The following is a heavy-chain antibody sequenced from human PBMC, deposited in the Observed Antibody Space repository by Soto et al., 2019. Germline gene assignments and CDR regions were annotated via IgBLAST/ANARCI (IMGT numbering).Heavy chain of an antibody. CDR3: ARHDGESADYGDYVIGGDYLFDI. Sequence: SETLSLTCTVSGGSISSSSYYWGWIRQPPGKGLEWIGSIYYSGSTYYNPSLKSRVTISVDTSKNQFSLKLSSVTAADTAVYYCARHDGESADYGDYVIGGDYLFDIWGQGTMVTVSS. CDR1: GGSISSSSYY. V-gene: IGHV4-39*01. D-gene: IGHD4-17*01. J-gene: IGHJ3*02. CDR2: IYYSGST.